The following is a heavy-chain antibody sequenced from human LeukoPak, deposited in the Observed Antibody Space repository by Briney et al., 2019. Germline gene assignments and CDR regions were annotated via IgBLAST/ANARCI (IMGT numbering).Heavy chain of an antibody. CDR1: GGSISSSSYY. D-gene: IGHD3-10*01. CDR3: ARRSAYYYGSGSVNWFDP. J-gene: IGHJ5*02. V-gene: IGHV4-39*07. CDR2: IYYSGST. Sequence: SETLSLTCTVSGGSISSSSYYWGWIRQPPGKGLEWIGSIYYSGSTYYNPSLKSRVTISVDTSKNQFSLKLSSVTAADTAVYYCARRSAYYYGSGSVNWFDPWGQGTLVTVSS.